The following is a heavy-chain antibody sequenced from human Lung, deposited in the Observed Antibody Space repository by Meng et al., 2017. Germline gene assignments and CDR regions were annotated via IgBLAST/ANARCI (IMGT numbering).Heavy chain of an antibody. Sequence: VQMAQSVAEVKKPGASVKVSCKASGYTFTSYGISWVRQAPGQGLEWMGWISAYNGNTNYAQNLQGRVTMTRDTSTSTAYMELRSLRSDDTAVYYCAGEREDGSSGVYFQHWGQGTLVTVSS. J-gene: IGHJ1*01. D-gene: IGHD2-15*01. CDR3: AGEREDGSSGVYFQH. V-gene: IGHV1-18*01. CDR1: GYTFTSYG. CDR2: ISAYNGNT.